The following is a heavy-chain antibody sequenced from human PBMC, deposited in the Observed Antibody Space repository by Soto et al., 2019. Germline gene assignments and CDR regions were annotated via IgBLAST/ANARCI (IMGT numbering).Heavy chain of an antibody. D-gene: IGHD2-15*01. CDR1: GFTFSSYA. CDR3: AKSIGWYGMDV. CDR2: ISGSGGST. Sequence: EVQLLESGGGLVQPGGSLRLSCAASGFTFSSYAMSWVRQAPGKGLEWVSAISGSGGSTYYADSVKGRFTISRDNSKNTVYLQMNSLRAEETGVYYFAKSIGWYGMDVWGQGTTVTVSS. J-gene: IGHJ6*02. V-gene: IGHV3-23*01.